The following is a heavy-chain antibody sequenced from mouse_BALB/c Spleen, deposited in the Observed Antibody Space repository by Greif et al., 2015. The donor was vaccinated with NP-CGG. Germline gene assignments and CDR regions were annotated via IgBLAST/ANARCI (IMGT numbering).Heavy chain of an antibody. CDR2: IWAGGST. J-gene: IGHJ4*01. CDR3: ARDGYYAMDY. CDR1: GFSLTSYG. V-gene: IGHV2-9*02. Sequence: VQVVESGPGLVAPSQSPSITCTVSGFSLTSYGVHWVRQPPGKGLEWLGVIWAGGSTNYNSALMSRLSISKDNSKSXVFLKMNSLQTDDTAMYYCARDGYYAMDYWGQGTSVTDSS.